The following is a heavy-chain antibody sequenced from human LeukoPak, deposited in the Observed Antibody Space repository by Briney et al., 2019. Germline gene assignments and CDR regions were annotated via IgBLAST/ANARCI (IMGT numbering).Heavy chain of an antibody. CDR1: GFTVSSNY. D-gene: IGHD4-17*01. CDR3: AGRLRPDRYYYGMDV. CDR2: IYSGGST. J-gene: IGHJ6*02. V-gene: IGHV3-66*01. Sequence: GGSLRLSCAASGFTVSSNYVSWVRQAPGRGLEWVSVIYSGGSTYYADSMKGRFTISRDSSKNTLYLQMNSLRAEDTAVYYCAGRLRPDRYYYGMDVWGQGTTVTVSS.